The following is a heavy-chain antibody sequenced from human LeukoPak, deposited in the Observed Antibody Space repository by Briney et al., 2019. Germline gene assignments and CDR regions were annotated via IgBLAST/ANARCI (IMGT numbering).Heavy chain of an antibody. CDR2: IQPDGGVT. D-gene: IGHD4-17*01. J-gene: IGHJ5*01. CDR1: GFTFSSYW. CDR3: ARLFGGVTTFDF. Sequence: PGESLRLSCAASGFTFSSYWMSWVRQGPGKGLEWVASIQPDGGVTFYLDSVKGRFTISRDNAKSSVFLQMNSLRAEDTAGYYFARLFGGVTTFDFCGQGTLVTASS. V-gene: IGHV3-7*01.